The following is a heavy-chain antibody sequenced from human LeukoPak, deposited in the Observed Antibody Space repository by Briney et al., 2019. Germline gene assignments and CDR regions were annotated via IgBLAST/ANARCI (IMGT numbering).Heavy chain of an antibody. CDR3: ARALDCTNGVCFGDDAFDI. J-gene: IGHJ3*02. CDR1: GGTSSSYT. V-gene: IGHV1-69*02. CDR2: IIPIDGVE. Sequence: SVKVSCKASGGTSSSYTISWVRQAPGQGLEWMGRIIPIDGVENYAQKFQGRVTITAEKVTSTAYMELSSLRSEDTAVYYCARALDCTNGVCFGDDAFDIWGQGTMVTVSS. D-gene: IGHD2-8*01.